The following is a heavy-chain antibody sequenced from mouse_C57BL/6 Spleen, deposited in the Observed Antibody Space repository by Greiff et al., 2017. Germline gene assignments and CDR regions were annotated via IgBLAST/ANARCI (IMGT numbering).Heavy chain of an antibody. J-gene: IGHJ3*01. CDR1: GFTFSSYG. CDR2: ISSGGSYT. Sequence: EVQGVESGGDLVKPGGSLKLSCAASGFTFSSYGMSWVRQTPDKRLEWVATISSGGSYTYYPDSVKGRFTISRDNAKNTLYLQMSSLKSEDTAMYYCARHEGNPFAYWGQGTLVTVSA. V-gene: IGHV5-6*01. CDR3: ARHEGNPFAY. D-gene: IGHD2-1*01.